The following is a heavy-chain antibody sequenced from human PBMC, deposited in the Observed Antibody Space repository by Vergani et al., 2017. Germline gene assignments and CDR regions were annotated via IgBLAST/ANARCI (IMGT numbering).Heavy chain of an antibody. CDR3: AKDNVPGYYDSSGYCDC. CDR1: GFTFTNFA. D-gene: IGHD3-22*01. CDR2: ISGSGGFT. V-gene: IGHV3-23*01. J-gene: IGHJ4*02. Sequence: EVQLLESGGNLVQPGGSLRLSCAASGFTFTNFAMTWVRQAPGEGLEWVSGISGSGGFTYYADSMKGRFTISRDNSKNTMFLQMNNLRAEDTAVYYCAKDNVPGYYDSSGYCDCWGQGTLVTVSS.